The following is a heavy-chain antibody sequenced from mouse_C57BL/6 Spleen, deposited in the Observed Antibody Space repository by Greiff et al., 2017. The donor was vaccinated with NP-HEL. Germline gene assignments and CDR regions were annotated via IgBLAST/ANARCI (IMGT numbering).Heavy chain of an antibody. Sequence: VKLMESGPELVKPGASVKISCKASGYAFSSSWMNWVKQRPGKGLEWIGRIYPGDGDTNYNGKFKGKATLTADKSSSTAYMQLSSLTSEDSAVYFGAREGDYVPYAMDYWGKGTSVTVSS. V-gene: IGHV1-82*01. J-gene: IGHJ4*01. CDR1: GYAFSSSW. CDR3: AREGDYVPYAMDY. D-gene: IGHD1-1*01. CDR2: IYPGDGDT.